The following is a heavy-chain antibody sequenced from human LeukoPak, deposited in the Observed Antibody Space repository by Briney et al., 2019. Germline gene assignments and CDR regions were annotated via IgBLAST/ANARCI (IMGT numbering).Heavy chain of an antibody. V-gene: IGHV1-46*01. CDR3: AGSVATGTTDQLDYYYYGMDV. J-gene: IGHJ6*02. CDR1: GYTFTNYH. D-gene: IGHD1-1*01. CDR2: INPSGGNR. Sequence: GASVKVSCKASGYTFTNYHLHWVQQAPGQGLEWMGIINPSGGNRSYAQNFQGRVTMTRDTSTSTVYMELSSLRSEDTAVYYCAGSVATGTTDQLDYYYYGMDVWGQGTTVTVSS.